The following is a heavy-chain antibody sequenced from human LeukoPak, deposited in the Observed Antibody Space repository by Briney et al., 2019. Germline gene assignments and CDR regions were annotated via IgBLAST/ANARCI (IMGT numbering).Heavy chain of an antibody. J-gene: IGHJ4*02. CDR3: AKDSVRSGGWFYFDK. D-gene: IGHD6-19*01. CDR2: ISASGSNT. V-gene: IGHV3-23*01. Sequence: GGSLRLSCTASGFTFSSLDTSWVRQAPGKGLEWVSGISASGSNTFYADSVKSRFTISRDNSKNTLYLQMSSLRAEDTAIYYCAKDSVRSGGWFYFDKWGQGTLVSVS. CDR1: GFTFSSLD.